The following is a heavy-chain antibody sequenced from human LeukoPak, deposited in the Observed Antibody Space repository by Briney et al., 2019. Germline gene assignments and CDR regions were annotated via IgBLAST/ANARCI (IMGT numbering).Heavy chain of an antibody. J-gene: IGHJ3*02. V-gene: IGHV5-51*01. Sequence: GESLKISCKGSGYSFTSYWIGWVRQMPGKGLEWMGIIYPGDSDTRYSPSFQGQVTISADKSISTAYLQWSSLKASDTAMYYCARGDNRGPRDDAFDIWGQGTMVTVSS. CDR3: ARGDNRGPRDDAFDI. D-gene: IGHD1-14*01. CDR2: IYPGDSDT. CDR1: GYSFTSYW.